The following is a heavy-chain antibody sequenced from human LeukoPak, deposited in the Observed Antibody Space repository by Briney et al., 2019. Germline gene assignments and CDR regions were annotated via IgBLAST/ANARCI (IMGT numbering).Heavy chain of an antibody. CDR2: INPSGGST. CDR3: ASATYYYDSSGYD. CDR1: GYTFTSYY. J-gene: IGHJ4*02. D-gene: IGHD3-22*01. Sequence: ASVKVSCKASGYTFTSYYMHWVRQAPGQGLEWMGIINPSGGSTSYAQKFQGRVTMTRDTSTSTVYMELSSLRSVDTAVYYCASATYYYDSSGYDWGQGTLVTVSS. V-gene: IGHV1-46*01.